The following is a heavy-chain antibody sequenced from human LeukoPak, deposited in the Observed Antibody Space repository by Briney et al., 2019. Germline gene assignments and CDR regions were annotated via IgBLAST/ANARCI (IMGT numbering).Heavy chain of an antibody. CDR3: AKDLSEGYDILTGYSDAFDI. CDR1: GFTVSSNY. CDR2: ISSSSSTI. J-gene: IGHJ3*02. D-gene: IGHD3-9*01. V-gene: IGHV3-48*01. Sequence: GGSLRLSCGASGFTVSSNYMSWVRQAPGKGLEWVSYISSSSSTIYYADSVKGRFTISRDNSKNTLYLQMNSLRAEDTAVYYCAKDLSEGYDILTGYSDAFDIWGQGTMVTVSS.